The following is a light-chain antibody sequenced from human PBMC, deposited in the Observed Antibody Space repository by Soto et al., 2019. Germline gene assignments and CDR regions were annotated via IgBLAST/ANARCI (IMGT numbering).Light chain of an antibody. CDR2: GAS. Sequence: EIVLTQSPSTLSLSPGERATLSYRASQSVSNNYLAWYQKKPGQAPRLXLYGASNRATGIPDRFSGSGSGTDFTLTITSLQSEDFAAYYCHQYNNWPPITFGQGTRLEIK. V-gene: IGKV3-20*01. CDR3: HQYNNWPPIT. CDR1: QSVSNNY. J-gene: IGKJ5*01.